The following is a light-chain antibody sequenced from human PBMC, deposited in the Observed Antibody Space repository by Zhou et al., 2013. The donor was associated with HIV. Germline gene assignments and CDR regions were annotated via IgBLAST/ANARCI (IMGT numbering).Light chain of an antibody. CDR3: QQLNNYPIT. J-gene: IGKJ5*01. V-gene: IGKV1-33*01. Sequence: DIQMTQSPSSLSASVGDRVTITCQASQDISNYLNWYQQKPGKAPKLLIYDASNLETGVPSRFSGSGSGTDFTFTISSLQPEDIATYYCQQLNNYPITFGQGTRLDIK. CDR2: DAS. CDR1: QDISNY.